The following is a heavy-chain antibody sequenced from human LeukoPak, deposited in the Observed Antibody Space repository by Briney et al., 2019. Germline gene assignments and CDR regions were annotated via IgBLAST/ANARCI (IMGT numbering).Heavy chain of an antibody. J-gene: IGHJ4*02. CDR1: GFTFSTYG. D-gene: IGHD3-22*01. CDR2: IRYDGGNK. V-gene: IGHV3-30*02. Sequence: PGGSLRLSCAASGFTFSTYGMHWVRQAPGKGLEWVTFIRYDGGNKYYADSVKGRFTISRDNSKNTLYLQMISLRAEDTAVYYCARGQFRLSDYAGSAFDYRGQGTLVTVSS. CDR3: ARGQFRLSDYAGSAFDY.